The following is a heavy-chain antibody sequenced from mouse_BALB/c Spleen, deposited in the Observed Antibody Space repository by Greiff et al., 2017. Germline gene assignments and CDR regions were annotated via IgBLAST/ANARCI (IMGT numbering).Heavy chain of an antibody. CDR1: GYTFTSYW. J-gene: IGHJ3*01. CDR3: ARDDYDDGFAY. D-gene: IGHD2-4*01. CDR2: INPSNGRT. V-gene: IGHV1S81*02. Sequence: QVQLQQPGAELVKPGASVKLSCKASGYTFTSYWMHWVKQRPGQGLEWIGEINPSNGRTNYNEKFKSKATLTVDKSSSTAYMQLSSLTSEDSAVYYCARDDYDDGFAYWGQGTLVTVSA.